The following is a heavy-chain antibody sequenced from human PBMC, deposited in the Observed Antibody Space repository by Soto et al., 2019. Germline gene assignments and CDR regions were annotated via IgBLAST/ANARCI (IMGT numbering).Heavy chain of an antibody. V-gene: IGHV1-3*05. CDR2: INAGNGNT. CDR3: ARDPSYYGMDV. Sequence: QVQLVQSGAAEKKPGASVKVSCKASGYTFTSYAMHWVRQAPGQRLEWMGWINAGNGNTKSSQKFQGRVTITRETSASTAYMDLSSRRSEDTAVYYCARDPSYYGMDVGGQGTTVTVSS. CDR1: GYTFTSYA. J-gene: IGHJ6*02.